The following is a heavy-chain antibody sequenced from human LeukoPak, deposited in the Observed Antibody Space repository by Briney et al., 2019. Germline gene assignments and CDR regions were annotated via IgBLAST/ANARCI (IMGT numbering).Heavy chain of an antibody. CDR3: ARGIVVVAQLGFYFYYMDV. Sequence: SETLSLTCAVYGGSFSGYYWSWIRQPPGKGLEWIGEINHSGSTNYNPSLKSRVTISVDTSKNQFSLKLSSVTAADTAVYYCARGIVVVAQLGFYFYYMDVWGKGTTVTVSS. CDR1: GGSFSGYY. CDR2: INHSGST. V-gene: IGHV4-34*01. D-gene: IGHD2-15*01. J-gene: IGHJ6*03.